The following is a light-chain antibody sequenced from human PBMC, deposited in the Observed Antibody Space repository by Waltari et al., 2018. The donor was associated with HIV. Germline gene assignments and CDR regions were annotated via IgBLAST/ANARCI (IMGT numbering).Light chain of an antibody. CDR2: DAS. CDR1: QSVSDF. CDR3: QQRSHWPLT. V-gene: IGKV3-11*01. Sequence: ETVLTQSTARLSLSPGERATLSCRANQSVSDFLAWYRQTPGQPPRLLIYDASTRATGTPARFSGSGSGTDFTLTISSLEPEDFAVYYCQQRSHWPLTFGGGTKVEMK. J-gene: IGKJ4*01.